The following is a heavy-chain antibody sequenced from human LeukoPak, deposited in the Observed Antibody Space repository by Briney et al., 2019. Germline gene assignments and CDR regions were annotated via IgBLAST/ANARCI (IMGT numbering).Heavy chain of an antibody. CDR2: IRSKANSYAT. CDR1: GFTFSGSA. D-gene: IGHD2-21*01. CDR3: ESSITKAGGS. Sequence: GGSLRLSCAASGFTFSGSAMHWVRQASGKGLEWVGRIRSKANSYATAYAASVKGRFTISRDDSKNTAYLQMNSLRIEDTAVYYCESSITKAGGSWGQGTLVTVSS. J-gene: IGHJ5*02. V-gene: IGHV3-73*01.